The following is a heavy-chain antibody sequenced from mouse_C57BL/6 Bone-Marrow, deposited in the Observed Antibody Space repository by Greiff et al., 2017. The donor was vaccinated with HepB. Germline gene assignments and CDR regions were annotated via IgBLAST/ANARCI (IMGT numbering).Heavy chain of an antibody. CDR2: IDPETGGT. Sequence: VKLQQSGAELVRPGASVTLSCKASGYTFTDYEMHWVKQTPVHGLEWIGAIDPETGGTAYNQKFKGKAILTADKSSSTAYMELRSLTSEDSAVYYCTRWGFYFDFDYWGQGTTLTVSS. CDR3: TRWGFYFDFDY. J-gene: IGHJ2*01. CDR1: GYTFTDYE. D-gene: IGHD1-1*01. V-gene: IGHV1-15*01.